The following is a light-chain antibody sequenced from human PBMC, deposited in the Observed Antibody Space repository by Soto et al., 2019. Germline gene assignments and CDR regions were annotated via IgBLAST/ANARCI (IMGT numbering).Light chain of an antibody. CDR1: SGHSSYA. CDR3: QTWGSGIRVV. CDR2: LNSDGSH. Sequence: QAVVTQSPSASASLGASVKLTCTLSSGHSSYAIAWHQQQPEKGPRYLMKLNSDGSHSKGDGISDRFSGSSSGAEHYLTISSLQSEDEADYYCQTWGSGIRVVFGGGTKLTVL. J-gene: IGLJ2*01. V-gene: IGLV4-69*01.